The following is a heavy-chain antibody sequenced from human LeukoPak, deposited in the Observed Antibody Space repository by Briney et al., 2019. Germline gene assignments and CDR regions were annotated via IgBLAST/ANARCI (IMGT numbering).Heavy chain of an antibody. CDR1: GGSISSSSYY. V-gene: IGHV4-39*07. CDR3: ARSMGLVHYYYYYMDV. Sequence: SETLSLTCTVSGGSISSSSYYWGWIRQPPGKGLEWIGSIYYSGSTYYNPSLKSRVTISVDTSKNQFSLKLSSVTAADTAVYYCARSMGLVHYYYYYMDVWGKGTTVTVSS. CDR2: IYYSGST. J-gene: IGHJ6*03. D-gene: IGHD6-6*01.